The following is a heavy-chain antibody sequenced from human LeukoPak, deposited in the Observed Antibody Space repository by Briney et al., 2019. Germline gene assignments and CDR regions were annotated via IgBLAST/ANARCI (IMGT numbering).Heavy chain of an antibody. CDR1: RYTFSPHV. J-gene: IGHJ4*02. V-gene: IGHV1-8*03. Sequence: VSVKVSCKPSRYTFSPHVINRVGQAPGQPLEWMGWMNPKSGNTGYAQNFQGRVSISSDTSTSTAYMELSSLRSEDTAVYYCGRGSKYCNGDNCYALDNWGQGTLVTVSS. CDR3: GRGSKYCNGDNCYALDN. CDR2: MNPKSGNT. D-gene: IGHD2-15*01.